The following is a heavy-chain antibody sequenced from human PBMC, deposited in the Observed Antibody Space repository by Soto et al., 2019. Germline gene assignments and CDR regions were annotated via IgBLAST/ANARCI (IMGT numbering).Heavy chain of an antibody. CDR3: ARVDGCTNGVCYVVSPWFDP. V-gene: IGHV4-59*01. D-gene: IGHD2-8*01. Sequence: SETLSLTCTVSGGSISSYYWSWIRQPPGKGLEWIGYIYYSGSTNYNPSLKSRVTISVDTSKNQFSLKLNSVTAADTAVYYCARVDGCTNGVCYVVSPWFDPWGQGTLVTVSS. CDR2: IYYSGST. CDR1: GGSISSYY. J-gene: IGHJ5*02.